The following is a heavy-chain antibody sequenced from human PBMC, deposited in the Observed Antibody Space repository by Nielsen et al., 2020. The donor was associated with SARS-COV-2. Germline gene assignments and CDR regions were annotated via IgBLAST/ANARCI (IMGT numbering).Heavy chain of an antibody. V-gene: IGHV3-23*01. CDR1: GFTFSSYA. D-gene: IGHD2/OR15-2a*01. CDR3: AKQREYDY. J-gene: IGHJ4*02. CDR2: ISSSGGGT. Sequence: GGSLRLSCAASGFTFSSYAMSWVRQAPGKGLEWVSAISSSGGGTYYADSVKGRVTISRDNSRNTLYLQMNSLRAEDTAVYYCAKQREYDYWGQGTLVTVSS.